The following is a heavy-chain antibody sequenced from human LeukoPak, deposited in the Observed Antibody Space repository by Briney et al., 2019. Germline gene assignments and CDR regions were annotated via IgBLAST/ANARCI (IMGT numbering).Heavy chain of an antibody. V-gene: IGHV3-33*06. CDR2: IWYDGSNK. Sequence: PGGSLRLSCAASGFTFSSYGMHWVRQAPGKGLEWLAVIWYDGSNKYYADSVKGRFTISRDNSKNTLYLQVNSLRAEDTAVYYCAKDLTAAAGTDYWGQGTLVTVSS. CDR1: GFTFSSYG. CDR3: AKDLTAAAGTDY. D-gene: IGHD6-13*01. J-gene: IGHJ4*02.